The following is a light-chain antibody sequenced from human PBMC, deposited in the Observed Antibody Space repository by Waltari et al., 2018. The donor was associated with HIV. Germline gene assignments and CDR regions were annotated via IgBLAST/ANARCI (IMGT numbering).Light chain of an antibody. CDR1: SGDIGGYNY. J-gene: IGLJ3*02. V-gene: IGLV2-14*03. Sequence: QSALTPPAPVSGSPGQSITISCTVTSGDIGGYNYVSWYQQHPDNAPKVLIYDVSSRPSGVSTRFYGSKSGNTASLTISGLQAEDEAEYYCSSYASGSSIWVFGGGTKLTVL. CDR2: DVS. CDR3: SSYASGSSIWV.